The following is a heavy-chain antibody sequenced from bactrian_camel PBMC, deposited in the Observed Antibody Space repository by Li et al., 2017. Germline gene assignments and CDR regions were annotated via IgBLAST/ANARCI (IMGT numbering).Heavy chain of an antibody. CDR2: IGSDGGAM. Sequence: HVQLVESGGGSVQAGGSLRLACTTAGHPYTSYCTGGFRQIPGKEREGVAVIGSDGGAMYEGSVKGRFTISRDNAKNTVYLQMNSLKSEDTGLYYCGTGTDLASWGQGTQVTVS. V-gene: IGHV3-3*01. CDR1: GHPYTSYC. D-gene: IGHD7*01. CDR3: GTGTDLAS. J-gene: IGHJ6*01.